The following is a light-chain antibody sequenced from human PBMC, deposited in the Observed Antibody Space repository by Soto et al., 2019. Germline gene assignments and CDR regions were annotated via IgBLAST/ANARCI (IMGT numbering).Light chain of an antibody. CDR1: SSDVGGYDY. Sequence: QSALTQPPSASWSPGQSVTISCTGTSSDVGGYDYVSWYQHHPGKAPKLMIYEVTKRPSGVPDRFSGSKSGNTASLTVSGLLAEDEADYYCASYASGNQVFGTGTKVTVL. CDR3: ASYASGNQV. J-gene: IGLJ1*01. CDR2: EVT. V-gene: IGLV2-8*01.